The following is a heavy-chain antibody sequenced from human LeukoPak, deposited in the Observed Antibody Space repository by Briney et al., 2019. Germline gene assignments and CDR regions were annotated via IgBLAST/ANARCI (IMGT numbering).Heavy chain of an antibody. CDR3: ARAGTIFGVVNNWFDP. CDR1: GGSISSYY. V-gene: IGHV4-59*01. D-gene: IGHD3-3*01. J-gene: IGHJ5*02. CDR2: IYYSGST. Sequence: SETLSLTCPVSGGSISSYYWSWIRQPPGKGLEWIGYIYYSGSTNYNPSLKSRVTISVDTSKNQFSLKLSSVTAADTAVYYCARAGTIFGVVNNWFDPWGQGTLVTVSS.